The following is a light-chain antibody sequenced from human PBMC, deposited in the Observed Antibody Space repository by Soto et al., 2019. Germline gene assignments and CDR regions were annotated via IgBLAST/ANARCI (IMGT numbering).Light chain of an antibody. V-gene: IGKV1-12*01. Sequence: DIQVTQSPSSVSASVGDRVTITCRASQVIGDRLAWYQHQPGKAPQLLIQAASTLLSGVPSRFSGSGSGTYLLLTIISLQPEDFASYYGLQVRHFPRTFGQGTKVEV. CDR1: QVIGDR. CDR2: AAS. J-gene: IGKJ1*01. CDR3: LQVRHFPRT.